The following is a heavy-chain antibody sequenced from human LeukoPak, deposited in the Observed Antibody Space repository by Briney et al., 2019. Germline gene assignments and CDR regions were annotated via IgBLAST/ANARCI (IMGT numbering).Heavy chain of an antibody. J-gene: IGHJ4*02. CDR2: IYSGGST. Sequence: GGSLRLSCAASGFTVSSNYMSWVRQAPGKGLEWVSVIYSGGSTYYEDSVKGRFTISRHNSKNTLYLQMNSLRAEDTAVYYCTRVDTVMAYYFDLWGQGTLVTVSS. CDR3: TRVDTVMAYYFDL. V-gene: IGHV3-53*04. D-gene: IGHD5-18*01. CDR1: GFTVSSNY.